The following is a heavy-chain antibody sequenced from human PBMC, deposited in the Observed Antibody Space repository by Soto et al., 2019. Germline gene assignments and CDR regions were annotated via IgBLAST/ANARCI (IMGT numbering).Heavy chain of an antibody. CDR1: GGSISSSSYY. CDR3: ARHMTYQLLSFWAQQNWFDP. J-gene: IGHJ5*02. Sequence: SETLSLTCTVSGGSISSSSYYWGWIRQPPGKGLEWIGSIYYSGSTYYNPSLKSRVTISVDTSKNQFSLKLSSVTAADTAVYYCARHMTYQLLSFWAQQNWFDPWGQGTLVTVSS. D-gene: IGHD2-2*01. V-gene: IGHV4-39*01. CDR2: IYYSGST.